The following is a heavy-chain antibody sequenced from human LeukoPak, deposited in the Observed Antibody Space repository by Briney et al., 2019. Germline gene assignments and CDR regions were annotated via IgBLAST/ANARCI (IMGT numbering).Heavy chain of an antibody. CDR1: GFTLSDHY. J-gene: IGHJ4*02. CDR2: ISGSGSTI. Sequence: GGSLRLSCAASGFTLSDHYMSWIRQAPGKGLEWASYISGSGSTIHYADSVKGRFTISRDNAKNSLYLQMNSLRAEDTAVYFCARLSGYSVINWGQGTLVTVSS. CDR3: ARLSGYSVIN. V-gene: IGHV3-11*01. D-gene: IGHD5-12*01.